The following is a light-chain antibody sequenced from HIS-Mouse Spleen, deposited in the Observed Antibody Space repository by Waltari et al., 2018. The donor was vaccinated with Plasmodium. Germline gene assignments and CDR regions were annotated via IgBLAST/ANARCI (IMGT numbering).Light chain of an antibody. J-gene: IGLJ3*02. CDR2: EDS. CDR1: ALPKKY. CDR3: YSAADNNRV. V-gene: IGLV3-10*01. Sequence: SYELTQPPSVSVSPGQTARITCSGDALPKKYAYWYQQKSGQAPVLVIYEDSKRPPGIPERFSGSSSGTTVTLTISGAQVEDEADYYCYSAADNNRVFGGGTKLTVL.